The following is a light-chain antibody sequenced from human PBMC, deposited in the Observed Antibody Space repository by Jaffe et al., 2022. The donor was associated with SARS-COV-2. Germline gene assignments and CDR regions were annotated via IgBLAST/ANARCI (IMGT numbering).Light chain of an antibody. CDR2: AAS. Sequence: DIQLTQSPSFLSASVGDRVTITCRASQGISSSLAWYQQKPGKAPKLLMYAASTLQSGVPSRFSGSGSGTEFTLTISSLQPEDFATYYCQQLNSYLSLTFGGGTKVEI. V-gene: IGKV1-9*01. CDR3: QQLNSYLSLT. CDR1: QGISSS. J-gene: IGKJ4*01.